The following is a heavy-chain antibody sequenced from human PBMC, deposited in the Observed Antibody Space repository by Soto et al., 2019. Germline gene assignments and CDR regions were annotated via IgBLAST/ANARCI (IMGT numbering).Heavy chain of an antibody. D-gene: IGHD6-19*01. Sequence: QVQLVQSGAEVKKPGASVKVSCKASGYTFTNFGISWVRQAPGQGLAWMGWISAYNGNINYSQKLQGRVTMTTDTSKSTAYMELRSLKSDDTAVYYCAREGSGWYLVYWGQGTLVTVSS. CDR1: GYTFTNFG. CDR2: ISAYNGNI. CDR3: AREGSGWYLVY. J-gene: IGHJ4*02. V-gene: IGHV1-18*01.